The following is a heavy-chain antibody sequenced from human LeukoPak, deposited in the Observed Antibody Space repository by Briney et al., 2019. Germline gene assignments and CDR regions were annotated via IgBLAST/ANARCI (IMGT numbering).Heavy chain of an antibody. V-gene: IGHV3-9*01. J-gene: IGHJ4*02. CDR3: AKPKGGRYEYYFDY. Sequence: QPGRSLRLSCAASGFTFDNYAMHWVRQAPGKGLEWVSSVSWNSVDIDYADSVKGRFTISRDNGKNSLYLQMNSLRAEDTALYYCAKPKGGRYEYYFDYWGQGTLVTVSS. D-gene: IGHD3-9*01. CDR2: VSWNSVDI. CDR1: GFTFDNYA.